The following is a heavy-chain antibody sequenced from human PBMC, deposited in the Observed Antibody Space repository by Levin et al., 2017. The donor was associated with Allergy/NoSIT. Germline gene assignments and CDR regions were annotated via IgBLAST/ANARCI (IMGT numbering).Heavy chain of an antibody. Sequence: SQTLSLPCSVSGDSVSNDNYYWTWIRQPPGKGLEWIGYIYYSGVTNYNPSLKSRLTISVDRSKNQFSLKLTSVTTADTAGYYCSREGDNQGIAVGSNSYRGPGTLVTVSS. CDR3: SREGDNQGIAVGSNSY. V-gene: IGHV4-61*01. J-gene: IGHJ4*02. CDR1: GDSVSNDNYY. D-gene: IGHD6-19*01. CDR2: IYYSGVT.